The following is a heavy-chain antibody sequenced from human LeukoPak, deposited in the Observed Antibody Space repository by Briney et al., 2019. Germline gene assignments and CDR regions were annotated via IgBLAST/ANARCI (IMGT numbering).Heavy chain of an antibody. J-gene: IGHJ4*02. CDR1: GYTLTELS. V-gene: IGHV1-24*01. D-gene: IGHD5-12*01. Sequence: GASVKVSCKVSGYTLTELSMHWVRQAPGKGLEWMGRLIPVLGMSHYAPGFQGRVTLTADRSTNTAYMELDRLTSDDTAVYFCARDRGGGFDLAFFDHWGQGTLVTVSS. CDR3: ARDRGGGFDLAFFDH. CDR2: LIPVLGMS.